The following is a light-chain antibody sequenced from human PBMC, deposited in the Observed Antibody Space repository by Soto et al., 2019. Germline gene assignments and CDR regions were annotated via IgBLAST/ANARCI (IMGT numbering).Light chain of an antibody. J-gene: IGKJ1*01. CDR2: AAS. Sequence: DIQMTQSPSSLSVSVGDRVTLTCRASQSISSYLNWYQQEPGKAPKLLIYAASTLQRGVPSKYTGSGSGTDFTLTISSLQPEDFATYYCQQTYSTPRKFGQGTKVDI. CDR3: QQTYSTPRK. CDR1: QSISSY. V-gene: IGKV1-39*01.